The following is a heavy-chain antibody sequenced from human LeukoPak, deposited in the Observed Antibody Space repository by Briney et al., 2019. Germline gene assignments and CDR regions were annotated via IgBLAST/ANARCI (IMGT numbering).Heavy chain of an antibody. D-gene: IGHD3-22*01. V-gene: IGHV1-69*13. CDR2: IIPIFGAA. Sequence: SVKVSCKASGGTFSSYAISWVRQAPGQGLEWMGGIIPIFGAANYAQKFQGKVTITADESTSTAYMELSGLRSEDTAVYYCARGWDYDSGGRPTAYVYWGQGTLVSVSS. CDR1: GGTFSSYA. CDR3: ARGWDYDSGGRPTAYVY. J-gene: IGHJ4*02.